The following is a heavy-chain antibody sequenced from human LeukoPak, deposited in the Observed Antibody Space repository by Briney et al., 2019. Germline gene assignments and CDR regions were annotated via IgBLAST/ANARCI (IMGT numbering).Heavy chain of an antibody. J-gene: IGHJ4*02. CDR3: ARDRRVRRDGYNEIYFDY. V-gene: IGHV3-33*01. CDR2: IWCDGSNK. Sequence: GGSLRLSCAASGFTFSSYGMHWVRQAPGKGLEWVAVIWCDGSNKYYADSVKGRFTISRDNSKNTLYLQMNSLRAEDTAVYYCARDRRVRRDGYNEIYFDYWGQGTLVTVSS. D-gene: IGHD5-24*01. CDR1: GFTFSSYG.